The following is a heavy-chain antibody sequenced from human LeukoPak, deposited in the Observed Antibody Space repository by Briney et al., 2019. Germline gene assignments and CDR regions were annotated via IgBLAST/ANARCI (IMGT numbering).Heavy chain of an antibody. CDR3: ASTAYWGAFDI. CDR2: IYTSGST. Sequence: PSETLSLTCTVSGGSISSYYWSWIRQPAGKGLEWIGRIYTSGSTNYNPSLKSRVTMSVDTPKNQFSLKLSSVTAADTAVYYCASTAYWGAFDIWGQGTMVTVSS. D-gene: IGHD3-16*01. CDR1: GGSISSYY. J-gene: IGHJ3*02. V-gene: IGHV4-4*07.